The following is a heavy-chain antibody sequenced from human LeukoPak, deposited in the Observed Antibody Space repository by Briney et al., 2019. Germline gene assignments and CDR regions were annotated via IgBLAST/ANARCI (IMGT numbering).Heavy chain of an antibody. V-gene: IGHV3-74*01. J-gene: IGHJ4*02. CDR2: INSDGSST. D-gene: IGHD2-2*01. Sequence: GGSLRLSCAASGNYWMHWVRQAPGKGLVWVSHINSDGSSTSYADSVKGRFTISKDNAKNTVYLQMNNLRAEDTAVYYCVSFYETYWGRGTLVTVSS. CDR1: GNYW. CDR3: VSFYETY.